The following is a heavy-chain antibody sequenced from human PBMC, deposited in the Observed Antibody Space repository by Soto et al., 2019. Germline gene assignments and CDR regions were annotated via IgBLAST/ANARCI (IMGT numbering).Heavy chain of an antibody. D-gene: IGHD6-19*01. Sequence: GPPVKVSCKASGYTFTDYYLHWVRQAPGQGPEWLGWINPDTGGTNYAQKFQGRVTMTSDTSISTAYMELNRLTSDDTAIYYCVRAYRSGWLSSWFDPWGQGVLVTVSS. CDR3: VRAYRSGWLSSWFDP. V-gene: IGHV1-2*02. J-gene: IGHJ5*02. CDR2: INPDTGGT. CDR1: GYTFTDYY.